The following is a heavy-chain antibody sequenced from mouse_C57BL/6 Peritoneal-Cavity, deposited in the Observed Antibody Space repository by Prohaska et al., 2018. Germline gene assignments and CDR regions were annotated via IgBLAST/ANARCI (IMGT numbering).Heavy chain of an antibody. J-gene: IGHJ4*01. CDR1: GFTFSDAW. V-gene: IGHV6-6*01. CDR2: IRNKANNHAT. CDR3: THPVYAMDY. Sequence: EVKLADSGGCLVQPGGSMKLSCAASGFTFSDAWMDWVRQSPEKGLEWFAEIRNKANNHATYYAESVKGRFTISRDDSKSSVYLQMNSLRAEDTGIYYGTHPVYAMDYWGQGTSVTVAS.